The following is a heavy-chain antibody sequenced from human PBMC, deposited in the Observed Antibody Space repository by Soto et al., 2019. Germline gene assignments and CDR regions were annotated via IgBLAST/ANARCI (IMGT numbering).Heavy chain of an antibody. J-gene: IGHJ3*02. V-gene: IGHV4-39*01. CDR2: IYYSGST. Sequence: PSETLSLTCTVSGGSISSSSYYWGWIRQPPGKGLEWIGSIYYSGSTYYNPSLKSRVTISVDTSKNQFSLKLSSVTAADTAVYYCLVSRLINGFDMWGQGTMVTVSS. D-gene: IGHD6-25*01. CDR3: LVSRLINGFDM. CDR1: GGSISSSSYY.